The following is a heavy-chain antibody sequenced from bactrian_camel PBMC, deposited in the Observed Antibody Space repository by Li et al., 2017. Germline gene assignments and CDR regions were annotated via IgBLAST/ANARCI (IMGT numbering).Heavy chain of an antibody. J-gene: IGHJ4*01. CDR2: IDAEGRT. CDR3: AAARGDCYLRFNLPAEYNY. CDR1: GHVGGSYC. V-gene: IGHV3S55*01. Sequence: HVQLVESGGGSVQAGGSLRLSCSASGHVGGSYCMAWFRQVPGNEREGVASIDAEGRTTYANSAKGRFTISKDNARNTLYLEMNSLKPEDTAMYYCAAARGDCYLRFNLPAEYNYWGQGTQVTVS. D-gene: IGHD2*01.